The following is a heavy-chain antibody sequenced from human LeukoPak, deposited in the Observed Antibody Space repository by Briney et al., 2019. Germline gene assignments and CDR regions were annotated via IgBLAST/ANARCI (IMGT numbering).Heavy chain of an antibody. V-gene: IGHV3-21*01. CDR1: GFTFSSYN. J-gene: IGHJ6*03. D-gene: IGHD1-26*01. Sequence: AGGSLRLSCAASGFTFSSYNMNWVRQAPGKGLEWVSSITSGSSYIYYADSVKGRFTISRDNAKNSLYLQMNSLRAEDTAVYYCARDPYSGSYGNYYYYFMDVWGKGTTVTISS. CDR3: ARDPYSGSYGNYYYYFMDV. CDR2: ITSGSSYI.